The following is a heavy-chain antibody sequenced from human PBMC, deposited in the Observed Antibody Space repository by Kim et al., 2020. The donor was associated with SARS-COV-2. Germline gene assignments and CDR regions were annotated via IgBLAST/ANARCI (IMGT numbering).Heavy chain of an antibody. CDR2: IYYSGST. CDR3: ARVFYDILTGFPWYFDL. J-gene: IGHJ2*01. D-gene: IGHD3-9*01. CDR1: GGSISSYY. V-gene: IGHV4-59*01. Sequence: SETLSLTCTVSGGSISSYYWSWIRQPPGKGLEWIGYIYYSGSTNYNPSLKSRVTISVDTSKNQFSLKLSSVTAADTAVYYCARVFYDILTGFPWYFDLWGRGPLVTVSS.